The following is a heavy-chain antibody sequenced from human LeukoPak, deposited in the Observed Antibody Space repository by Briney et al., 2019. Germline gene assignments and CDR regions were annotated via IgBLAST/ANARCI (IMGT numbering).Heavy chain of an antibody. CDR2: MNEYGGDI. D-gene: IGHD1-1*01. Sequence: GGSLRLSCAASGFNFGGFSMSWVRQAPGKGLEWVTHMNEYGGDIFYVDSVKDRFTISRDNAKNLLYLQMNSLRVEDTAIYYCARDAGGRTQREGWFDPWGQGTLVTVSS. V-gene: IGHV3-7*01. J-gene: IGHJ5*02. CDR3: ARDAGGRTQREGWFDP. CDR1: GFNFGGFS.